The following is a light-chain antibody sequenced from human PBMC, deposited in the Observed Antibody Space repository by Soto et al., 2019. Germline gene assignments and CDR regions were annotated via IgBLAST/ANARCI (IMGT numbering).Light chain of an antibody. Sequence: DIQMTQSPSSLSASVGDRVTITCQASQDISNYLNWYQQKPGKAPKLLIYDASNLETGVPSRFSGSGSGTDFTFTISSLQPEDFAVYYCQQYNNWPRTFGQGTKV. CDR3: QQYNNWPRT. CDR2: DAS. CDR1: QDISNY. J-gene: IGKJ1*01. V-gene: IGKV1-33*01.